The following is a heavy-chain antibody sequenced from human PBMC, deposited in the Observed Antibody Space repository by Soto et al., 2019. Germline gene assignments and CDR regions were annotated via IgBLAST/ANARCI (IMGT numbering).Heavy chain of an antibody. J-gene: IGHJ6*02. Sequence: SAVKVSCEAWGGSFSSYAISWVRQAPGQGLEWMGGIIPIFGTANYAQKFQGRVTITADESTSTAYMELSSLRSEDTALYYGATDSPTQYYGSWRRIYYYQGMYVGG. V-gene: IGHV1-69*13. CDR2: IIPIFGTA. CDR1: GGSFSSYA. CDR3: ATDSPTQYYGSWRRIYYYQGMYV. D-gene: IGHD3-10*01.